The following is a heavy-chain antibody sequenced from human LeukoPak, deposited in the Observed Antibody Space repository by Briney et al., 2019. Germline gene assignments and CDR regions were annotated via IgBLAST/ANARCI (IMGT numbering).Heavy chain of an antibody. D-gene: IGHD2-8*02. V-gene: IGHV3-23*01. Sequence: GGTLRLSCAASRFIFDNYGMTWVRQAPGKGLEWVSGISDDGYSTYYADSVKGRITISRDNSKNTVYLQMNSLRAEDTALYYCARGTLGSCSGVTCYEFDYWGQGTLVTVSS. CDR1: RFIFDNYG. CDR3: ARGTLGSCSGVTCYEFDY. J-gene: IGHJ4*02. CDR2: ISDDGYST.